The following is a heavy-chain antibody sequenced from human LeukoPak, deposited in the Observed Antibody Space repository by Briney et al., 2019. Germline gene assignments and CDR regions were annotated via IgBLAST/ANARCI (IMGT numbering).Heavy chain of an antibody. D-gene: IGHD5-24*01. J-gene: IGHJ4*02. CDR1: GFTFSSYE. V-gene: IGHV3-48*03. CDR3: ARTRDGPFEY. CDR2: ITNSGSSI. Sequence: PGGSLRLSCAASGFTFSSYEMNWVRQAPGKGPEWLSHITNSGSSIQYADSVKGRFTISRDNAKNSLYLQMNSLRAEDTAVYYCARTRDGPFEYWGQGTLVTASS.